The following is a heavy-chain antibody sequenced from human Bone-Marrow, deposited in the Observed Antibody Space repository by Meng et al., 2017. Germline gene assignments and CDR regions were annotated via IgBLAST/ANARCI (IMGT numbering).Heavy chain of an antibody. CDR2: ISAYNGNT. J-gene: IGHJ4*02. CDR3: ARDGRNSGSNTAIDY. Sequence: QLRLVTAGGGGKKPGASMTASCKASGYTFTSYGISWVRQAPGQGLEWMGWISAYNGNTNYAQKLQGRVTMTTDTSTSTAYMELRSLRSDDTAVYYCARDGRNSGSNTAIDYWGQGTLVTVSS. V-gene: IGHV1-18*01. D-gene: IGHD1-26*01. CDR1: GYTFTSYG.